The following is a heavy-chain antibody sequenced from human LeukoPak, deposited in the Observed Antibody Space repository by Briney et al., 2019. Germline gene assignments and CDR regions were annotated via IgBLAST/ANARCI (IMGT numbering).Heavy chain of an antibody. Sequence: TGGSLRLSCAASGFTFSNYGMNWVRQAPGKGLEWVSFISNNGDTITYVDSVKGRFTISRDNAKNSLYLQMNSLRAEDTAIYYCARWYCSSTNCHSYYYGMDVWGQGTTVTVSS. CDR3: ARWYCSSTNCHSYYYGMDV. CDR2: ISNNGDTI. CDR1: GFTFSNYG. V-gene: IGHV3-48*04. J-gene: IGHJ6*02. D-gene: IGHD2-2*01.